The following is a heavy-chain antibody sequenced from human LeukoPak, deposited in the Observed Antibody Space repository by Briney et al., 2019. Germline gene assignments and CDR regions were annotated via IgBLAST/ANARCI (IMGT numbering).Heavy chain of an antibody. D-gene: IGHD3-22*01. CDR2: IYYSGST. Sequence: SQTMSLTCSVSGGSISSGGYYWSWIRQHPGKGLEWIGYIYYSGSTYYNSSLKSRVTISVDTSKNQFSLKLSSVTAADTAVYYCARASYYYDSSGYYYFDYWGQGTLVTVSS. CDR1: GGSISSGGYY. V-gene: IGHV4-31*03. J-gene: IGHJ4*02. CDR3: ARASYYYDSSGYYYFDY.